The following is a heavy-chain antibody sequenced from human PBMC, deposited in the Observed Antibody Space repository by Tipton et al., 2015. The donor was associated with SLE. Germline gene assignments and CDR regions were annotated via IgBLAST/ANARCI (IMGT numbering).Heavy chain of an antibody. CDR2: IYYSGTT. J-gene: IGHJ4*02. V-gene: IGHV4-59*01. CDR3: ARNDDVAPGFYRGYFDY. CDR1: GGSIRGYY. D-gene: IGHD3-9*01. Sequence: TLSLTCTVSGGSIRGYYWSWIRQPPGKGLEWIGYIYYSGTTVYNSSLQSRVTISVDTSENQFSLRLNSVTSADTAVYYCARNDDVAPGFYRGYFDYWGQGILVTVSS.